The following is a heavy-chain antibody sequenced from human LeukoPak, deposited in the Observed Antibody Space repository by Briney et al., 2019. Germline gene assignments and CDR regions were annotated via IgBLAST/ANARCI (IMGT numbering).Heavy chain of an antibody. D-gene: IGHD3-22*01. CDR2: LYNAGST. J-gene: IGHJ4*02. CDR3: ASLKGLFDYFDY. V-gene: IGHV3-53*01. CDR1: GFIVSNNY. Sequence: PGGSLRLSCVASGFIVSNNYMSWVRQAPGKGLGWVSVLYNAGSTYYAESVKGRFAISRDNSKNTLYLQMYSLRAEDTAVYYCASLKGLFDYFDYWGQGILVTVYS.